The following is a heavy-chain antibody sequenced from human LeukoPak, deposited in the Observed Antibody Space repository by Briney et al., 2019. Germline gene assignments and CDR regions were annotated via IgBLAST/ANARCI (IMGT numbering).Heavy chain of an antibody. CDR3: ARTIREYSARIGNWFDP. Sequence: SETLSLTCTVSGGSISSYYWSWIRQPPGKGLEWIGYIYYSGSTNYNPSLKSRVTISVDTSKNQFSLKLSSVTAADTAVYYCARTIREYSARIGNWFDPWGQGTLVTVSS. CDR1: GGSISSYY. D-gene: IGHD6-6*01. V-gene: IGHV4-59*01. J-gene: IGHJ5*02. CDR2: IYYSGST.